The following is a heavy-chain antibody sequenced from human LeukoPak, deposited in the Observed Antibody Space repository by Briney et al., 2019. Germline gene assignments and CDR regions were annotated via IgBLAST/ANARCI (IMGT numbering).Heavy chain of an antibody. Sequence: PGGSLRLSCAASEFIFSSYSMNWVRQAPGKGLEWVSSISSSTTYIYYADSVKGRFTISRDNAKNSLYLQMNSLRAEDTAVYYCARRAGNSSAYDYWGQGTLVTVSS. CDR1: EFIFSSYS. CDR2: ISSSTTYI. D-gene: IGHD3-22*01. CDR3: ARRAGNSSAYDY. V-gene: IGHV3-21*01. J-gene: IGHJ4*02.